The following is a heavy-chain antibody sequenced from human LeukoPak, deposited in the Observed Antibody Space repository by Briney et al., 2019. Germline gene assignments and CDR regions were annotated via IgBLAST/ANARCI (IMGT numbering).Heavy chain of an antibody. V-gene: IGHV4-31*03. CDR3: ASGRLEGGREDDY. Sequence: SQTLSLTCTVSGGSISSGGLYWSWIRQLPGKGLDWIGFIYYSGSTYYNPSLKSRVTISIDTSKNQFSLKLSSVTAADTAVYYCASGRLEGGREDDYWGQGTLVTVSS. D-gene: IGHD1-26*01. CDR2: IYYSGST. J-gene: IGHJ4*02. CDR1: GGSISSGGLY.